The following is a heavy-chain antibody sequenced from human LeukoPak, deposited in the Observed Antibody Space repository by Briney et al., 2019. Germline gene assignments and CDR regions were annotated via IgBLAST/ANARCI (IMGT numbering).Heavy chain of an antibody. Sequence: SETLSLTCTVSGGSISSYYWNWIRQPPGKALEWIGYIYYIGSTNYNPSLKNRVTISVDTSKNHFSLKLSSVTAADTAVYYCARSPPVLRFLEWLFPDAFDIWGQGTMVTVSS. V-gene: IGHV4-59*01. J-gene: IGHJ3*02. D-gene: IGHD3-3*01. CDR3: ARSPPVLRFLEWLFPDAFDI. CDR1: GGSISSYY. CDR2: IYYIGST.